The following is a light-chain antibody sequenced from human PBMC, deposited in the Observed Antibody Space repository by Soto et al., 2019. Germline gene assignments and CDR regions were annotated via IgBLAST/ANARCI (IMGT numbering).Light chain of an antibody. CDR3: QQYETSPRT. V-gene: IGKV3-20*01. CDR1: QSVSSNF. J-gene: IGKJ1*01. CDR2: GAS. Sequence: PASLSLSPGERTTLSCRASQSVSSNFLDWYQQRPGQAPRLLIYGASSRATGIPDRFSGSGSGTDFTLTISRLEPEDFAVYYCQQYETSPRTFGQGTKVDIK.